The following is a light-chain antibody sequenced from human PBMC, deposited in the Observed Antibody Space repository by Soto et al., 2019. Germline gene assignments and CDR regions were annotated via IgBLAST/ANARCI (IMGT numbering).Light chain of an antibody. V-gene: IGKV1-39*01. Sequence: DIQLTQSPSFLSASVGDRVTITCRASQGISSYLAWYQQKPGKAPKLLIYAASTLQTGVPSRFSGSGSGTHFTLTISSLQPEDFASYYCQQTYSTPLTFGGGTKVDIK. CDR2: AAS. CDR3: QQTYSTPLT. CDR1: QGISSY. J-gene: IGKJ4*01.